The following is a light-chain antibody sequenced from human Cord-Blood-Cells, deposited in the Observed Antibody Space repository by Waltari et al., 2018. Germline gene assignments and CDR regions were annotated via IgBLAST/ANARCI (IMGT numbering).Light chain of an antibody. CDR3: SSYTSSSTVV. V-gene: IGLV2-14*01. CDR1: RSDVGGYNY. J-gene: IGLJ2*01. Sequence: QSALTQPPSVSGSPGQSITISCTGTRSDVGGYNYVSWYQQHPGTAPKLMIYAVSNRPSGVSNRFSGSKSGNTASLTISGLQAEDEADYYCSSYTSSSTVVFGGGTKLTVL. CDR2: AVS.